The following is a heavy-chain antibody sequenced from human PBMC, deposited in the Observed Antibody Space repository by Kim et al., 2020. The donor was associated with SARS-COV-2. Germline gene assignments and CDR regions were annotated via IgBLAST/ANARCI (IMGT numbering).Heavy chain of an antibody. CDR1: GYSFTSYW. CDR2: IDPSDSYT. J-gene: IGHJ6*02. Sequence: GESLKISCKGSGYSFTSYWISWVRQMPGKGLEWMGRIDPSDSYTNYSPSFQGHVTISADKSISTAYLQWSSLKASDTAMYYCARRVFFCSSTSCHDNYGMDVWGQGTTVTVSS. CDR3: ARRVFFCSSTSCHDNYGMDV. V-gene: IGHV5-10-1*01. D-gene: IGHD2-2*01.